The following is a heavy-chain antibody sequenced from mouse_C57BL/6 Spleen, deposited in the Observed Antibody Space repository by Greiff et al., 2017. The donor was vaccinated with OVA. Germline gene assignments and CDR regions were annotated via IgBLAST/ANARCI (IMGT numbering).Heavy chain of an antibody. Sequence: VQLQQPGTELVKPGASVKLSCKASGYTFTSYWMHWVKQRPGQGLEWIGNINPSNGGTNYNEKFKSKATLTVDKSSSTAYMQLSSLTSEDSAVYYWARDEAHYYGSSYFDYWGQGTTLTVSS. J-gene: IGHJ2*01. CDR3: ARDEAHYYGSSYFDY. CDR2: INPSNGGT. V-gene: IGHV1-53*01. D-gene: IGHD1-1*01. CDR1: GYTFTSYW.